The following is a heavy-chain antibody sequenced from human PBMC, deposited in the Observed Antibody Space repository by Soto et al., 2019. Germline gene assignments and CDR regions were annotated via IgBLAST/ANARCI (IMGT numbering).Heavy chain of an antibody. Sequence: QVQLQQWGAGLLKPSETLSLTCAVYGGSFSGYYWSWIRQPPGKGLEWIGEINHSGSTNYNPSLKSRVTISVDTSKNQFSLKLSSVTAADTAVYYCARSAADYGDYDYYYYYGMDVWGQGTTVTVSS. J-gene: IGHJ6*02. CDR3: ARSAADYGDYDYYYYYGMDV. V-gene: IGHV4-34*01. D-gene: IGHD4-17*01. CDR1: GGSFSGYY. CDR2: INHSGST.